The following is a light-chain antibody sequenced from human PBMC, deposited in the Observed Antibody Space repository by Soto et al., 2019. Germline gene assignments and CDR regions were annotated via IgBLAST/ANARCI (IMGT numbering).Light chain of an antibody. Sequence: QSVLTQPPSVSGAPGQRVTISCTGSSSNIGAGYDVHWYQQLPGTARQLLIYGNSKRPSGVPDRFSGSKSGTSASLAITGLQAEDEADYYCQSYDYSLSVVFGGGTKLTVL. V-gene: IGLV1-40*01. CDR2: GNS. CDR1: SSNIGAGYD. J-gene: IGLJ2*01. CDR3: QSYDYSLSVV.